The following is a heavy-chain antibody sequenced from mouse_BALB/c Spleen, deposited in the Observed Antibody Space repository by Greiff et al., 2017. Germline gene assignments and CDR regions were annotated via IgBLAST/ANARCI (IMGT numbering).Heavy chain of an antibody. CDR3: AREGHYDGRYFDY. Sequence: EVQLQESGPELVKPGASVKMSCKASGYTFTSYVMHWVKQKPGQGLEWIGYINPYNDGTKYNEKFKGKATLTSDKSSSTAYMELSSLTSEDSAVYYCAREGHYDGRYFDYWGQGTTLTVSS. J-gene: IGHJ2*01. D-gene: IGHD2-3*01. CDR2: INPYNDGT. V-gene: IGHV1-14*01. CDR1: GYTFTSYV.